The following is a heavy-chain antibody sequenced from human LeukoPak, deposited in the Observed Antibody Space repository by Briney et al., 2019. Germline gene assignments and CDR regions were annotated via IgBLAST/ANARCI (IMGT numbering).Heavy chain of an antibody. V-gene: IGHV3-30*02. CDR2: IRYDGSNK. J-gene: IGHJ6*03. Sequence: GGSLRLSCAASGFTFSDFGMHWVRQAPGKGLEWVAFIRYDGSNKYDADSVKGRFTISRDNSKNTLYLQMNSLRVEDAAVYYCVKDHYYGSGSYYNDNYMDVWGKGTTVTISS. D-gene: IGHD3-10*01. CDR3: VKDHYYGSGSYYNDNYMDV. CDR1: GFTFSDFG.